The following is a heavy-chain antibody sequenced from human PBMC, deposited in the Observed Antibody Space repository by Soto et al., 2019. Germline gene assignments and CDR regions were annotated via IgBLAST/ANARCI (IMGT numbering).Heavy chain of an antibody. J-gene: IGHJ4*02. CDR1: GESVRDYF. CDR3: ARGLPANY. CDR2: VTYSGST. Sequence: QVQLQQWGAGLLKPSETLSLTCAVFGESVRDYFWSWIRQPPGKGLEWIGEVTYSGSTNYNPSLKSRVTMSVDTSENRFSLRLRSVTAADAAVSYCARGLPANYWGQGTLVTVSS. V-gene: IGHV4-34*01.